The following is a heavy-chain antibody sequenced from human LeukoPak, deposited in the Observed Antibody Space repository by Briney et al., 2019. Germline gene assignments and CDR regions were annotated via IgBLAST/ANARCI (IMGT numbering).Heavy chain of an antibody. CDR1: GYTFTSYY. J-gene: IGHJ4*02. CDR2: INPSGGST. CDR3: ARKAENLDFHFDY. Sequence: GASVTVSCKASGYTFTSYYMHWVRQAPGQGLEWVGIINPSGGSTSYAQKFQGRVTMTRDTSTSTVYMELSSLRSEDTAVYYCARKAENLDFHFDYWGQGTLVTVSS. V-gene: IGHV1-46*01.